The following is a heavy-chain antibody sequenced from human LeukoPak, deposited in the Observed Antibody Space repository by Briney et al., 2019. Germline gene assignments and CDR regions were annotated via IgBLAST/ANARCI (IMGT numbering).Heavy chain of an antibody. D-gene: IGHD2-15*01. CDR1: GYTFTSNA. Sequence: ASVKVSCKASGYTFTSNALNWVRQSPGQGLQWMGWIHTDTGNPTYAQGLSGRFVSSLDTSVSTAYLQINSLEAEDSAMYFCARGIGYCSDFSCHLDPWGQGTLVTVSS. J-gene: IGHJ5*02. CDR2: IHTDTGNP. CDR3: ARGIGYCSDFSCHLDP. V-gene: IGHV7-4-1*02.